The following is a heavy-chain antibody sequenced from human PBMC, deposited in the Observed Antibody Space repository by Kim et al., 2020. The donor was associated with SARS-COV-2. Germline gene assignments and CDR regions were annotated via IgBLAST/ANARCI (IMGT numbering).Heavy chain of an antibody. D-gene: IGHD2-2*01. V-gene: IGHV3-15*01. Sequence: GGSLRLSCAASGFTFSIAWMNWVRQAPGKGLEWVGRIKSKIDGGTTDYAAPVKGRFTISRDDSKNTLYLQMNSLKTEDTAVYYCATAIHCSITNCQHFDYWGQGTLVTVSS. CDR1: GFTFSIAW. J-gene: IGHJ4*02. CDR3: ATAIHCSITNCQHFDY. CDR2: IKSKIDGGTT.